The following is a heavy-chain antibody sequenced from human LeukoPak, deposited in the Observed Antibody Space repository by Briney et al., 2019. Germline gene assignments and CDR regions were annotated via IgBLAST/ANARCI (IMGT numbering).Heavy chain of an antibody. CDR3: AKDGRGFDY. Sequence: RPGGSLRLSCAASGFTFSSYGMHWVRQAPGKGLEWVAVISYDGSNKYYADSVKGRFTISRDNSKNTLYLQMNSLRAEDTAVYYCAKDGRGFDYWGQGTLVTVSS. D-gene: IGHD3-10*01. CDR2: ISYDGSNK. CDR1: GFTFSSYG. V-gene: IGHV3-30*18. J-gene: IGHJ4*02.